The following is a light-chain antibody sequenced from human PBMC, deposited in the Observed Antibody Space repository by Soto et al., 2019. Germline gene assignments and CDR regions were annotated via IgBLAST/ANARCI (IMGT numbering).Light chain of an antibody. J-gene: IGKJ1*01. V-gene: IGKV3-20*01. CDR2: GAS. CDR3: QQYGSSPWT. Sequence: EIVLTQSPATLSLSPGERATLSCRASQSVSSSYLAWYQQKPGQAPRLLIYGASSRATGIPDRFSGSGSGTDFTLTISRLEPEDFAVYYCQQYGSSPWTFGQGTNVDI. CDR1: QSVSSSY.